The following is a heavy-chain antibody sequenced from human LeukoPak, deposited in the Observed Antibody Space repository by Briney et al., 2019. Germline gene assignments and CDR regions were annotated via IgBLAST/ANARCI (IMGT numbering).Heavy chain of an antibody. CDR2: INPSGGST. J-gene: IGHJ5*02. CDR3: ARGIAARAGWFDP. Sequence: AASVKVSSKASGYTFTSYYMHWVRQPPGQGLEWMGIINPSGGSTSYAQKFQGRVTMPRDTSTSTVYMELSSLRSEDTAVYYCARGIAARAGWFDPWGQGTLVTVSS. V-gene: IGHV1-46*03. D-gene: IGHD6-6*01. CDR1: GYTFTSYY.